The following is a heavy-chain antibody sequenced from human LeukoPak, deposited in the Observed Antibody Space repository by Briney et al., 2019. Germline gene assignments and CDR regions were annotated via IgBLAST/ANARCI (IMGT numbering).Heavy chain of an antibody. CDR3: AKDSYYGSGSSLNYYYGMDV. Sequence: GRSLRLSCAASGFTFDDYAMHWVRQPPGRGLGWVSGISWNSGSIGYADSVKGRFTISRDNAKNSLYLQINSLRPEDTALYYCAKDSYYGSGSSLNYYYGMDVWGQGTTVTVSS. D-gene: IGHD3-10*01. CDR2: ISWNSGSI. J-gene: IGHJ6*02. CDR1: GFTFDDYA. V-gene: IGHV3-9*01.